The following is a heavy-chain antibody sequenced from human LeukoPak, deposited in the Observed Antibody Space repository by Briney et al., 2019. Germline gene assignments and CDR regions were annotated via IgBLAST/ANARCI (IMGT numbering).Heavy chain of an antibody. D-gene: IGHD3-10*01. CDR1: GFTFSSYG. Sequence: GGSLRLSCAASGFTFSSYGMHWIRQAPGKGLEWVSYISSSGSTIYYADSVKGRFTISRDNAKNSLYLQMNSLRAEDTAVYYCARVRFGESYGMDVWGQGTTVTVSS. J-gene: IGHJ6*02. CDR3: ARVRFGESYGMDV. V-gene: IGHV3-48*04. CDR2: ISSSGSTI.